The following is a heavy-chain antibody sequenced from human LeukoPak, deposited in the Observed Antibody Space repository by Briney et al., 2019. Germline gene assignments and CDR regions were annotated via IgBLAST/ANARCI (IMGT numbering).Heavy chain of an antibody. D-gene: IGHD4-17*01. V-gene: IGHV4-30-4*01. CDR3: ARERDGDSYMDV. J-gene: IGHJ6*02. CDR1: GGSISSGDYY. CDR2: IYYSGST. Sequence: PLETLSLTCTVSGGSISSGDYYWSWIRQPPGKGLEWIGYIYYSGSTYYNPSLKSRVTISVDTSKNQFSLKLSSVTAADTAVYYCARERDGDSYMDVWGQGTTVTVSS.